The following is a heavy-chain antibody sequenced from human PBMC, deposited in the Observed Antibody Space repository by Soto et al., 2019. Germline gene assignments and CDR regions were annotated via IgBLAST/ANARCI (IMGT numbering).Heavy chain of an antibody. CDR3: ARGTSPPTSDDAFDI. J-gene: IGHJ3*02. CDR1: GFTISSYG. CDR2: IWYDGSNK. D-gene: IGHD6-6*01. V-gene: IGHV3-33*01. Sequence: QVQLVESGGGVVQPGRSLRLSCAASGFTISSYGMHWVRQAPGKGLEWVAVIWYDGSNKYYADSVKGRFTISRDNSKNTLYLQMNSLRAEDTAVYYCARGTSPPTSDDAFDIWGQGTMVTVSS.